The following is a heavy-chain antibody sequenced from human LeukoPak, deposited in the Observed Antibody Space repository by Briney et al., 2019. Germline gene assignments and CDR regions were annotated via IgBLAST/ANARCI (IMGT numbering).Heavy chain of an antibody. CDR1: GFTFEDYT. D-gene: IGHD6-13*01. CDR2: ISWDGGTR. J-gene: IGHJ4*02. CDR3: AKELEAAAAFDY. Sequence: PGGSLRLSCAASGFTFEDYTMRWVRQAPGKGLEWVSLISWDGGTRYYADSVKGRFTISRDNSKKSLYLQMNSLRTEDTALYYCAKELEAAAAFDYWGQGTLVTVSS. V-gene: IGHV3-43*01.